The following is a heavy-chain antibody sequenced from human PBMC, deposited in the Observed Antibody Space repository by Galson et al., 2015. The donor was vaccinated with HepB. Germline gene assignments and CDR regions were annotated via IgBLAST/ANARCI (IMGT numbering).Heavy chain of an antibody. D-gene: IGHD1-14*01. J-gene: IGHJ6*02. CDR3: AKVRHRGYYYGLAV. V-gene: IGHV3-30*18. CDR2: ISYDGSRN. CDR1: GFGFSNYG. Sequence: SLRLSCAASGFGFSNYGMHWVRQAPGKGLEWVAVISYDGSRNYYADSVQGRFTISRDNSRDTLYLQMNSLKTEDTAVYYCAKVRHRGYYYGLAVWGQGTAVTVSS.